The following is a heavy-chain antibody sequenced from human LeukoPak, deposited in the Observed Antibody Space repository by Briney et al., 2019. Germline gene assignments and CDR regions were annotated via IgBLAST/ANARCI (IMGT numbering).Heavy chain of an antibody. V-gene: IGHV3-74*01. CDR3: VSFYETY. J-gene: IGHJ4*02. CDR1: GNYW. D-gene: IGHD2/OR15-2a*01. Sequence: PGGSLRLSCAASGNYWMHWVRQAPGRGLVWVSHINSNGSWTSCADSVKGRFTISKDNAKNTVYLQMNSLRAEDTAVYYCVSFYETYWGRGTLVTVSS. CDR2: INSNGSWT.